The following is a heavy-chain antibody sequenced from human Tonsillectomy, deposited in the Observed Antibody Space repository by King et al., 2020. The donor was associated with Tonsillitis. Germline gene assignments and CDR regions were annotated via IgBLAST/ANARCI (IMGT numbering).Heavy chain of an antibody. V-gene: IGHV4-39*01. CDR1: DDSVRSGGYY. Sequence: QLQESGPGLVKPSETLSLTCTVSDDSVRSGGYYWSWVRQSPGRGLEWIGTIYHDGNTYYNPSLKSRVTISVDTSQNQFSLKLSSVTAADTSVYYCARSSTVTTRWFAPWGRGTLVTVSS. CDR2: IYHDGNT. D-gene: IGHD4-17*01. J-gene: IGHJ5*02. CDR3: ARSSTVTTRWFAP.